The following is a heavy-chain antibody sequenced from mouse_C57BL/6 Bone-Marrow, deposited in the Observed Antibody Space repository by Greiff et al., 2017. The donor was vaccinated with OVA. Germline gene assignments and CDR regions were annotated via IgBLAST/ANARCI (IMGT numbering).Heavy chain of an antibody. J-gene: IGHJ1*03. CDR2: INPNNGCT. D-gene: IGHD1-1*01. CDR1: GYTFTDYN. CDR3: ERPFITTVVRYFDV. V-gene: IGHV1-18*01. Sequence: EVKLQESGPELVKPGASVKIPCKASGYTFTDYNMDWVKQSHGKSLEWIGDINPNNGCTIYNQKFKGKATLTVDKSSSTAYMELRSLTSEDTAVYYCERPFITTVVRYFDVWGTGTTVTVSS.